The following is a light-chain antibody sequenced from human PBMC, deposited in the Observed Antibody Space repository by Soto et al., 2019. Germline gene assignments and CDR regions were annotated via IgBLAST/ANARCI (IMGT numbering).Light chain of an antibody. CDR1: SSNIGAGYD. V-gene: IGLV1-40*01. Sequence: QSVLTQPPSVSGAPGQRVTISCTGSSSNIGAGYDVYWYQQLPGTAPKLLIYGNSNRPSGVPDRFSGSKSGTSASLAITGLQAEDEADYYCQSYDSSPSSVVFGGGTKLTVL. CDR2: GNS. CDR3: QSYDSSPSSVV. J-gene: IGLJ2*01.